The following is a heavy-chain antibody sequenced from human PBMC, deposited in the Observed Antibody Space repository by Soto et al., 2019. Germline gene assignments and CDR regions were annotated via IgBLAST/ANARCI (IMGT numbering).Heavy chain of an antibody. CDR2: IYYSGST. CDR1: GGSISSYY. V-gene: IGHV4-59*01. Sequence: QVQLQESGPGLVKPSETLSLTCTVSGGSISSYYWSWIRQPPGKGLEWIGYIYYSGSTNYNPSLKSRVTISVDTYKNQFSLKLSSVTAADTAVYYCARGLITFGGVIVRWGQGTLVTVSS. J-gene: IGHJ5*02. CDR3: ARGLITFGGVIVR. D-gene: IGHD3-16*01.